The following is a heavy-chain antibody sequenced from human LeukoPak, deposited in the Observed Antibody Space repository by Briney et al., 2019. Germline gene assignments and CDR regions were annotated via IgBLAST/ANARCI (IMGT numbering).Heavy chain of an antibody. Sequence: SETLSLTCTVSGGSIGSVGYYWSWVRQHPERGLEWIGYIYYTGSAYYSPSLQSRVSIFLDMSKNEFSLHLTSATDADTAVYYCARLRGEGSNWFDPWGQGTLVTVSS. CDR1: GGSIGSVGYY. J-gene: IGHJ5*02. CDR3: ARLRGEGSNWFDP. D-gene: IGHD2-21*01. V-gene: IGHV4-31*03. CDR2: IYYTGSA.